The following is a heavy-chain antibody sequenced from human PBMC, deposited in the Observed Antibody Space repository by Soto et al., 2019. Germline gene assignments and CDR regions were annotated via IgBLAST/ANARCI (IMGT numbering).Heavy chain of an antibody. V-gene: IGHV3-23*01. D-gene: IGHD6-19*01. CDR3: AKGLDSSGWYVTDY. CDR2: ISSSRGST. J-gene: IGHJ4*02. CDR1: GFTFSSYA. Sequence: GGSLRLSCAASGFTFSSYAMNWVRQAPGKGLEWVSAISSSRGSTYYADSVRGRFTLSRDNSKSTLYLQMNILRAEDTAVYYCAKGLDSSGWYVTDYRGQGTLVTVSS.